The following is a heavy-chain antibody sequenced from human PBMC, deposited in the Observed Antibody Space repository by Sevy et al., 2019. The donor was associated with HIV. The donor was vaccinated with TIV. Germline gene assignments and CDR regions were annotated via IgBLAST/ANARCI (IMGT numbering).Heavy chain of an antibody. V-gene: IGHV3-15*01. CDR1: GFTFSNAW. D-gene: IGHD2-2*01. J-gene: IGHJ6*02. CDR3: TLQDIVVVPATRGFYYYYGMDV. Sequence: GGSLRLSCAASGFTFSNAWMSWVRQAPGKGLEWVGRIKSKTDGGTTDYAAPVKGRFTISRDDSKNTLYLQMNSLKTEDTAVYYCTLQDIVVVPATRGFYYYYGMDVWGQGTTVTV. CDR2: IKSKTDGGTT.